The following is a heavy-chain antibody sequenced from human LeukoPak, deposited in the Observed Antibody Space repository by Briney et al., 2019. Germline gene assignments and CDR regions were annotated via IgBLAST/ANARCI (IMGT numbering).Heavy chain of an antibody. CDR1: GFTFSSYW. D-gene: IGHD5-18*01. CDR2: INSDGSNP. Sequence: GGSLRLSCAASGFTFSSYWMHWVRQSPGKGLVWVSRINSDGSNPTYADSVKGRFTISRDNAKNTLYLQMNSLRAEDTAVYYCAREKVQLWLRPYYYGMDLWGQGTTVTVSS. V-gene: IGHV3-74*01. CDR3: AREKVQLWLRPYYYGMDL. J-gene: IGHJ6*02.